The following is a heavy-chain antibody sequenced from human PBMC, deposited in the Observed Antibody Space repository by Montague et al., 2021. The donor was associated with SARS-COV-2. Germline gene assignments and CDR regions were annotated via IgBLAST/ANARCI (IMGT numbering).Heavy chain of an antibody. D-gene: IGHD2-15*01. J-gene: IGHJ3*01. CDR1: GGSFGSYY. CDR3: ARGERSKVGLGLGRGSEIDAEGAFDV. Sequence: SETLSLTCAVYGGSFGSYYCTWVRQSPTQGLEWIGEIHHSGKPTYNPSVRRRVAISVDTSKNQFSLKFRSVTAADAAVYYCARGERSKVGLGLGRGSEIDAEGAFDVWGRGTMVIVSS. V-gene: IGHV4-34*01. CDR2: IHHSGKP.